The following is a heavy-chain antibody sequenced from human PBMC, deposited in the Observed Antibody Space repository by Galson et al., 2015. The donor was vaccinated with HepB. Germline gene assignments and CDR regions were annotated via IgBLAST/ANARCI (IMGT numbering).Heavy chain of an antibody. Sequence: SLRLSCAASGFAFSSYAMTWFRQAPGKGLEWVSTVTGNGDSTFYSDSVKGRFTVSRDNSKNALYLHMTSLRAEDTATYYCARDERGRKYVAGTTGSPAWWGQRTLVTVSS. D-gene: IGHD1-26*01. CDR3: ARDERGRKYVAGTTGSPAW. V-gene: IGHV3-23*01. J-gene: IGHJ4*02. CDR2: VTGNGDST. CDR1: GFAFSSYA.